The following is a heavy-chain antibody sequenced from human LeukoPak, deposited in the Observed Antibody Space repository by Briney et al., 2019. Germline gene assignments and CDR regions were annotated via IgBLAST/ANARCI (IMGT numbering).Heavy chain of an antibody. CDR2: IYYSGST. CDR1: GGSISSSSYY. CDR3: ARAILSGYPDS. V-gene: IGHV4-61*05. J-gene: IGHJ4*02. Sequence: SETLSLTCTVSGGSISSSSYYWGWIRQPPGKGLEWIGYIYYSGSTNYNPSLKSRVTISLDTSKNQFSPKLSSVTAADTAVYYCARAILSGYPDSWGQGTLVIVFS. D-gene: IGHD3-3*01.